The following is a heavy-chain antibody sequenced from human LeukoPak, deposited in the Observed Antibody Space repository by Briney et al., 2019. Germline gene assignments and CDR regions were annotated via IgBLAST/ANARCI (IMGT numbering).Heavy chain of an antibody. CDR3: ARGPIGVVVGYGMDV. CDR2: MNPNSGDT. D-gene: IGHD2-2*01. Sequence: ASVTVSCKASGYTFTSYDINWVRQATGQGLEWMGWMNPNSGDTGYAQKFQGRVTVTRGTSISTAYMELSSLRSEDTAVYYCARGPIGVVVGYGMDVWGQGTTVTVSS. CDR1: GYTFTSYD. V-gene: IGHV1-8*01. J-gene: IGHJ6*02.